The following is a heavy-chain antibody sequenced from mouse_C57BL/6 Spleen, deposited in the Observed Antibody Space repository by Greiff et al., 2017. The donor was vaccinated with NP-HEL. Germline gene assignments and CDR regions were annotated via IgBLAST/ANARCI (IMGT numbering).Heavy chain of an antibody. Sequence: QVQLKESGAELVRPGTSVKVSCKASGYAFTNYLIEWVKQRPGQGLEWIGVINPGSGGTNYNEKFKGKATLTADKSSSTAYMQLSSLTSEDSAVYFCARDYEGAMDYWGQGTSVTVSS. J-gene: IGHJ4*01. CDR2: INPGSGGT. CDR1: GYAFTNYL. D-gene: IGHD1-1*01. CDR3: ARDYEGAMDY. V-gene: IGHV1-54*01.